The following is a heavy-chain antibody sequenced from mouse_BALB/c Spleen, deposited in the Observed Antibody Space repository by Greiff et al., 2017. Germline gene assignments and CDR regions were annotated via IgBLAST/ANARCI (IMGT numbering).Heavy chain of an antibody. J-gene: IGHJ1*01. CDR3: ARSGVYDGYGYFDV. Sequence: VQLQQSGAELMKPGASVKISCKATGYTFSSYWIEWVKQRPGHGLEWIGEILPGSGSTNYNEKFKGKATFTADTSSNTAYMQLSSLTSEDSAVYYCARSGVYDGYGYFDVWGAGTTVTVSS. V-gene: IGHV1-9*01. CDR2: ILPGSGST. CDR1: GYTFSSYW. D-gene: IGHD2-3*01.